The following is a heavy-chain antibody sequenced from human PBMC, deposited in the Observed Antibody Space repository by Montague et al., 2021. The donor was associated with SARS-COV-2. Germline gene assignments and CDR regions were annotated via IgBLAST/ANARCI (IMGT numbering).Heavy chain of an antibody. CDR3: ARGMIRGVTTPFDY. D-gene: IGHD3-10*01. CDR2: IYYSGTT. CDR1: SGSIISSGYY. V-gene: IGHV4-39*02. Sequence: TLSLTCSVSSGSIISSGYYWGWIRQPPGKELEWIGNIYYSGTTYYNPSLQSRGTISVDTSKNHLSLRLSSVTAADTAVYFCARGMIRGVTTPFDYWGQGSQVTVSS. J-gene: IGHJ4*02.